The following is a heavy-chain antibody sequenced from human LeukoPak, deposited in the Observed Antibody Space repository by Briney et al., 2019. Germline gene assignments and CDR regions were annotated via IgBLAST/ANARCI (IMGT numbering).Heavy chain of an antibody. CDR3: AGSRAAVAGDYYGMDV. J-gene: IGHJ6*02. CDR1: GYTFTSYD. V-gene: IGHV1-8*01. Sequence: GASVKVSCKASGYTFTSYDINWVRQATGQGLEWMGWMNPNSGNTGYAQKFQGRVTMTRNTSISTAYMELSSLRSEDTAVYYCAGSRAAVAGDYYGMDVWGQGATVTVSS. CDR2: MNPNSGNT. D-gene: IGHD6-19*01.